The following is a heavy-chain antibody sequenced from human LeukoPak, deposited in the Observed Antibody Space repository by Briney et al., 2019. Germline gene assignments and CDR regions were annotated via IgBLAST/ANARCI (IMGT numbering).Heavy chain of an antibody. D-gene: IGHD4/OR15-4a*01. J-gene: IGHJ4*02. V-gene: IGHV3-30*19. CDR2: IQYDGSNQ. CDR1: PFTVSSYG. CDR3: ARRAGAYSHPYDY. Sequence: GGSLTLSCAASPFTVSSYGMHWLRQAPGKGWEWVAYIQYDGSNQQYADSVKGRFSISRDSSKNILYLQMNSLRAEDTAVYYCARRAGAYSHPYDYWGQGTLVTVSS.